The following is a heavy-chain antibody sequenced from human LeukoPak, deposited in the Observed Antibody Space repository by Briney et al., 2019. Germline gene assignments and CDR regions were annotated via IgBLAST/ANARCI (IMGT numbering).Heavy chain of an antibody. D-gene: IGHD2-8*02. CDR2: IYYSGSS. CDR1: GGSINTYY. CDR3: ARHGPAWSFDY. J-gene: IGHJ4*02. Sequence: PSETLSLTCTVSGGSINTYYWSWIRQPPGKGLDWIAYIYYSGSSNYNPSLKSRVTISVDTSKNQFSLRLSSVTATDTAVYYCARHGPAWSFDYWGQGTQVTVSS. V-gene: IGHV4-59*08.